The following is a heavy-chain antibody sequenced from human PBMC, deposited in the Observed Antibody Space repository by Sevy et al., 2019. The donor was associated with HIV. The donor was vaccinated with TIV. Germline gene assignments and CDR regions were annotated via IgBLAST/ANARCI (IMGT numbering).Heavy chain of an antibody. Sequence: GGSLRLSCTASGFTFSSYEMNWVRQAPGKGLQWVSYISSSGTTIYYVDSVKGRFTISRDNAKNSLYLQMNSLRAEDTAVYYCARNWAAAPRGGGFYYGMDVWGQGTTVTVSS. V-gene: IGHV3-48*03. J-gene: IGHJ6*02. CDR1: GFTFSSYE. CDR3: ARNWAAAPRGGGFYYGMDV. CDR2: ISSSGTTI. D-gene: IGHD6-13*01.